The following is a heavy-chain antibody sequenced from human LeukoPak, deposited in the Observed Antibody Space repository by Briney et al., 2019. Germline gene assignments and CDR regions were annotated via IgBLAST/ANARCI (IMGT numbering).Heavy chain of an antibody. CDR1: GFTFSSYT. V-gene: IGHV3-21*01. CDR2: ISSSSSNI. Sequence: GGSLRLSCAASGFTFSSYTMNWVRQAPGKGLEWVSSISSSSSNIYYADSVKGRFTISRDNAKNSLYLQMNSLRAEDTAVYYCATLTHTTYYYDSSGYYIDYWGQGTLVTVSS. J-gene: IGHJ4*02. D-gene: IGHD3-22*01. CDR3: ATLTHTTYYYDSSGYYIDY.